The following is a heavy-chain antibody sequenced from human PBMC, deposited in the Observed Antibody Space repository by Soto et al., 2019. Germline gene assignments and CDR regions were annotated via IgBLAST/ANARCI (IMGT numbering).Heavy chain of an antibody. J-gene: IGHJ5*02. D-gene: IGHD3-22*01. CDR1: GGTFSSYA. Sequence: QVQLVQSGAEVKKPGSSVKDSCKASGGTFSSYAISWVRQAPGQVLEWMGEIIPIFGTANYAQKFQGRVTITADESTSTAYRKLSSLRSEDTAVNYCAKDRGPSSGYYPYWFDPWGQRNLVTVTS. CDR3: AKDRGPSSGYYPYWFDP. CDR2: IIPIFGTA. V-gene: IGHV1-69*12.